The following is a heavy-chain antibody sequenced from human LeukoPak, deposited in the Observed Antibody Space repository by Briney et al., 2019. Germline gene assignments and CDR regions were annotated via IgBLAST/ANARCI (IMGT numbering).Heavy chain of an antibody. J-gene: IGHJ4*02. V-gene: IGHV3-23*01. D-gene: IGHD5-12*01. CDR1: GFTFSSYG. CDR2: IRGSGTST. Sequence: GGSLRLSCAASGFTFSSYGMSWVRQAPGKGLEWVSAIRGSGTSTYHADSVKGRFTISRDNSKNTLYLQMNSLRAEDTAVYYCAKVKGYSAYDPIDYWRQGTLVTVSS. CDR3: AKVKGYSAYDPIDY.